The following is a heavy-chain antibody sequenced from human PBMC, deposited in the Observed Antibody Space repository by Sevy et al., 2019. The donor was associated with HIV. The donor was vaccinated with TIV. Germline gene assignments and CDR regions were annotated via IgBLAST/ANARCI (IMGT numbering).Heavy chain of an antibody. CDR1: GGSISSYY. Sequence: SETLSLTCTVSGGSISSYYWSWIRQPAGKGLEWIGRIYTSGSTNYNPSLKSRVTMSLDTSKNQFSLKLSSVTAADTAVYYCARDYSGSYYEYYYYMDVWGKGTTVTVSS. D-gene: IGHD1-26*01. CDR3: ARDYSGSYYEYYYYMDV. V-gene: IGHV4-4*07. CDR2: IYTSGST. J-gene: IGHJ6*03.